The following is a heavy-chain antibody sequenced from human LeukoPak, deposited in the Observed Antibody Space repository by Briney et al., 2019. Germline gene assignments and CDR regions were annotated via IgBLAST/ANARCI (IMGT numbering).Heavy chain of an antibody. CDR2: IYTSGTT. CDR1: GGSFSSYY. J-gene: IGHJ4*02. CDR3: ARDAKYYFGSRTYFFFEY. Sequence: SETLSLTCTVSGGSFSSYYWSWIRQPAGKGLEWIGHIYTSGTTNYNPSLKSRVTMSIDTSKNQFSLKLSSVTAADTAIYYCARDAKYYFGSRTYFFFEYWGQGTLLTVSS. D-gene: IGHD3-10*01. V-gene: IGHV4-4*07.